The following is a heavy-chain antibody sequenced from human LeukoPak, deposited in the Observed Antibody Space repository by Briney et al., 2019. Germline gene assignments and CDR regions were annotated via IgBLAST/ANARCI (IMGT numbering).Heavy chain of an antibody. CDR1: GYTFTSYD. D-gene: IGHD3-3*01. CDR2: MNPNGGNT. CDR3: VRGHWSGYSYNWFDP. V-gene: IGHV1-8*01. J-gene: IGHJ5*02. Sequence: GASVKVSCKASGYTFTSYDINWVRQTTGQGLEWMGWMNPNGGNTGYAQKFQGRVTMTRTTSMSTAYMELNSLRSEDTAVYYCVRGHWSGYSYNWFDPWGQGTLVTVSS.